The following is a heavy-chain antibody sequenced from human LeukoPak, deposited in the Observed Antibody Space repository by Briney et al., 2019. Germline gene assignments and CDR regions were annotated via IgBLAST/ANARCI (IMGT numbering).Heavy chain of an antibody. CDR3: AKDRSVGVTMIVVVITGFDY. V-gene: IGHV3-23*01. J-gene: IGHJ4*02. CDR2: ISGSGGST. D-gene: IGHD3-22*01. Sequence: GGSLRLSCAASGFTFSSYAMHWVRQAPGKGLEWVSAISGSGGSTYYADSVKGRFTISRDNSKNTLYLQMNSLRAEDTAVYYCAKDRSVGVTMIVVVITGFDYWGQGTLVTVSS. CDR1: GFTFSSYA.